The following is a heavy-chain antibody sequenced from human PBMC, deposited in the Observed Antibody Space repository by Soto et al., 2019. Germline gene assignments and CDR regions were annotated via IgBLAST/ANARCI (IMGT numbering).Heavy chain of an antibody. Sequence: SVKVSCKASGGTFSSYAISWVRQAPGQGLEWMGGIIPIFGTANYAQKFQGRVTITADESTSTAYMELSSLRSEDTAVYYCARGGTYYDLRPIDPRGQGTLVTVSS. J-gene: IGHJ5*02. D-gene: IGHD3-3*01. V-gene: IGHV1-69*13. CDR3: ARGGTYYDLRPIDP. CDR2: IIPIFGTA. CDR1: GGTFSSYA.